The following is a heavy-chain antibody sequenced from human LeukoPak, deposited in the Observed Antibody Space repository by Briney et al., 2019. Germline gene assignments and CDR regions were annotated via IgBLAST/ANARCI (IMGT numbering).Heavy chain of an antibody. Sequence: SVKVSCKASGGIFNDYSISWVRQAPGQGLEWMGRIIPILDVPNYAQKFEGRVTITADKSTNTAYMELSSLKSEDTAVYSCARDRPRARYFDYWGQGTLVTVSS. D-gene: IGHD2-15*01. CDR3: ARDRPRARYFDY. CDR1: GGIFNDYS. V-gene: IGHV1-69*04. J-gene: IGHJ4*02. CDR2: IIPILDVP.